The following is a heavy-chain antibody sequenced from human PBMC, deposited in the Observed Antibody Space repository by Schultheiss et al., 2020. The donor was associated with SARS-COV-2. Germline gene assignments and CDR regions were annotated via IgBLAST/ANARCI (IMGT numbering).Heavy chain of an antibody. CDR2: ISGSGGST. Sequence: GGSLRLSCAASGFTFSSYAMSWVRQAPGKGLEWVSAISGSGGSTYYADSVKGRFTISRDNSKNTLYLQMNSLRAEDTAVYYCAKGAYYDFWSGYSFIDYWGQGTLVTVSS. CDR1: GFTFSSYA. V-gene: IGHV3-23*01. D-gene: IGHD3-3*01. CDR3: AKGAYYDFWSGYSFIDY. J-gene: IGHJ4*02.